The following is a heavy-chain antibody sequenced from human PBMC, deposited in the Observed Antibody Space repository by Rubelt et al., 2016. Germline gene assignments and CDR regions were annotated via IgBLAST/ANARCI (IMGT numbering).Heavy chain of an antibody. V-gene: IGHV3-NL1*01. D-gene: IGHD6-13*01. CDR2: IDSGAVHT. J-gene: IGHJ4*02. Sequence: QVHLVESGGAVVQPGGSLGLSCAASGFTFSNYGMHWVRQAPGKGLEWVSAIDSGAVHTYYADSVKGRFTISRDNAKNTLYLQMNSLRAEDTAVYYCVSSSLDYWGQGTLVTVSS. CDR1: GFTFSNYG. CDR3: VSSSLDY.